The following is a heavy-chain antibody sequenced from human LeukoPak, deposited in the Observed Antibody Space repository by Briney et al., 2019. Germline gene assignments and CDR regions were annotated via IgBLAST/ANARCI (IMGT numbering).Heavy chain of an antibody. CDR2: ISGSGGST. V-gene: IGHV3-23*01. J-gene: IGHJ3*02. CDR3: ARRYSSGWFGPSNAFDI. D-gene: IGHD6-19*01. Sequence: GGSLRLSCAASGFTFSSYAMSWVRQAPGKGLEWVSAISGSGGSTYYADSVKGRFTISRDNSRNTLYLQMNSLRAEDTAVYYCARRYSSGWFGPSNAFDIWGQGTMVTVSS. CDR1: GFTFSSYA.